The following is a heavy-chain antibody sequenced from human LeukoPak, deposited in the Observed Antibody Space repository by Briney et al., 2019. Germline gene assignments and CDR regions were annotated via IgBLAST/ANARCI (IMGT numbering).Heavy chain of an antibody. V-gene: IGHV3-7*01. CDR1: GIMFKNYW. J-gene: IGHJ4*02. CDR3: ARRGWQFDS. D-gene: IGHD2-15*01. CDR2: IKEDGSEK. Sequence: GGSLRLSCEASGIMFKNYWMSWVRQAPGKGLEWVANIKEDGSEKNYVDSVEGRFTISRDNARNSLNLQMNSLRAEDTAVYYCARRGWQFDSWGQGTLVAVSS.